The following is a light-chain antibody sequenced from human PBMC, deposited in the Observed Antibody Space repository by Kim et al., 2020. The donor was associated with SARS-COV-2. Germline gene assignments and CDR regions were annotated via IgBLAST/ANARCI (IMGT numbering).Light chain of an antibody. CDR3: QQYDNWPFT. J-gene: IGKJ3*01. CDR1: QSVNNN. V-gene: IGKV3-15*01. Sequence: VSPGQRATLSCRASQSVNNNLAWYQQRSGQASRPLISGASTRAAGVPARFSGSGSGTDFTLTISSLQSEDFAVYYCQQYDNWPFTFGPGTKVDIK. CDR2: GAS.